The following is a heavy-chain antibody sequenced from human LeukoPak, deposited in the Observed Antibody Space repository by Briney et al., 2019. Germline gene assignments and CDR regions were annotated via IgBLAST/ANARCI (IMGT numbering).Heavy chain of an antibody. CDR2: LYSDGNT. V-gene: IGHV3-53*01. CDR1: GFTVITND. CDR3: ARGVEPLAANTLAY. D-gene: IGHD1-14*01. J-gene: IGHJ4*02. Sequence: PGGSLRLSCAASGFTVITNDTTWVRQAPGKGLEWVSVLYSDGNTKYADSVQGRFTIFRDNSKNTLYLEMNSLSPDDTAVYYCARGVEPLAANTLAYWGQGTLVTVSS.